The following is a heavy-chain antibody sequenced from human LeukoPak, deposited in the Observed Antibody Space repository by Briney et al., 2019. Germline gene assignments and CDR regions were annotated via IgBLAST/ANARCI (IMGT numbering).Heavy chain of an antibody. CDR1: GFTFSSYA. Sequence: GGSLRLSCAASGFTFSSYAMSCVRQAPGKGLEWVSAISGSCVSTYYADSEKGRFTISRDNSKNTLYLQMNSLRAEDTAVYYFAKSARSDIDYWGQGTLVTVSS. CDR3: AKSARSDIDY. V-gene: IGHV3-23*01. CDR2: ISGSCVST. J-gene: IGHJ4*02. D-gene: IGHD2-21*02.